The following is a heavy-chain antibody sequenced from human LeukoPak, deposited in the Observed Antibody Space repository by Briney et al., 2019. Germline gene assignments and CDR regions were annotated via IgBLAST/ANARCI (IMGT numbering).Heavy chain of an antibody. Sequence: QPGGSLRLSCAASGFTFSSYAMSWARQAPGKGLEYVSAISSNGGSTYYADSVKGRFTISRDNSKNTLYLQMSSLRAEDTAVYYCVRGMTTVVTPGFDYWGQGTLVTVSS. J-gene: IGHJ4*02. CDR2: ISSNGGST. V-gene: IGHV3-64D*06. D-gene: IGHD4-23*01. CDR3: VRGMTTVVTPGFDY. CDR1: GFTFSSYA.